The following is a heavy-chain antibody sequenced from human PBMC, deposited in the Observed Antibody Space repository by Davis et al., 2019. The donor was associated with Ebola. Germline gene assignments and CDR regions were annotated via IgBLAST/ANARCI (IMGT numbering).Heavy chain of an antibody. D-gene: IGHD3-9*01. V-gene: IGHV3-21*05. CDR3: ARGPTRYFDWLLSY. CDR2: ISSSSSYT. Sequence: GESLKISCAASGFTFSSYWMSWVRQAPGKGLEWVSYISSSSSYTNYADSVKGRFTISRDNAKNSLYLQMNSLRAEDTAVYYCARGPTRYFDWLLSYWGQGTLVTVSS. CDR1: GFTFSSYW. J-gene: IGHJ4*02.